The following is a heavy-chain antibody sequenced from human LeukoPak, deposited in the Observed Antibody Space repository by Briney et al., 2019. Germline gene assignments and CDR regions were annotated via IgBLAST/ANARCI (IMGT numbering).Heavy chain of an antibody. V-gene: IGHV1-2*02. CDR2: INPNSGGT. D-gene: IGHD3-10*01. CDR3: ARDPHYYGSGSYLSVTDY. CDR1: GYTFTGYY. J-gene: IGHJ4*02. Sequence: ASVKVSCKASGYTFTGYYMHWVRQAPGQGLEWMGWINPNSGGTNYAQKFQGRVTMTRNTSISTAYMELSSLRSEDTAVYYCARDPHYYGSGSYLSVTDYWGQGTLVTVSS.